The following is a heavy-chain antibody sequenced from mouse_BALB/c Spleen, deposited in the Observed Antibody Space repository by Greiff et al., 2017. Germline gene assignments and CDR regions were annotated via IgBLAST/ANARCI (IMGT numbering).Heavy chain of an antibody. D-gene: IGHD2-3*01. CDR3: ARRWLLLYYFDY. CDR2: ISYSGST. Sequence: EVQLVESGPGLVKPSQSLSLTCTVTGYSITSDYAWNWIRQFPGNKLEWMGYISYSGSTSYNPSLKSRISITRDTSKNQFFLQLNSVTTEDTATYYCARRWLLLYYFDYWGQGTTLTVSS. CDR1: GYSITSDYA. V-gene: IGHV3-2*02. J-gene: IGHJ2*01.